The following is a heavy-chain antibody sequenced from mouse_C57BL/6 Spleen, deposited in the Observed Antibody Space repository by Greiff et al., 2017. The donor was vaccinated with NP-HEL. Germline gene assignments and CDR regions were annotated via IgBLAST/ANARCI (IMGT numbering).Heavy chain of an antibody. CDR2: IYPGDGDT. J-gene: IGHJ4*01. D-gene: IGHD1-1*01. V-gene: IGHV1-82*01. Sequence: VKLQESGPELVKPGASVKISCKASGYAFSSSWMNWVKQRPGKGLEWIGRIYPGDGDTNYNGKFKGKATLTADKSSSTAYMQLSSLTSEDSAVYFCARGGSYVDMDYWGQGTSVTVSS. CDR1: GYAFSSSW. CDR3: ARGGSYVDMDY.